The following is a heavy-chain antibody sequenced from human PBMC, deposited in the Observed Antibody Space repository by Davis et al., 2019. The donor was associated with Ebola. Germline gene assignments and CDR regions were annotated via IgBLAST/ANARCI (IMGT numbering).Heavy chain of an antibody. Sequence: GESLKISCAASGFTFSAYSMNWVRQAPGKGLEWVSVIYSGGSTYYADSVKGRFTISRDNSKNTLYLQMNTLRAEDTAVYYCARDLGMGRRVDAFDIWGQGTMVTVSS. CDR2: IYSGGST. CDR1: GFTFSAYS. CDR3: ARDLGMGRRVDAFDI. V-gene: IGHV3-66*01. J-gene: IGHJ3*02. D-gene: IGHD7-27*01.